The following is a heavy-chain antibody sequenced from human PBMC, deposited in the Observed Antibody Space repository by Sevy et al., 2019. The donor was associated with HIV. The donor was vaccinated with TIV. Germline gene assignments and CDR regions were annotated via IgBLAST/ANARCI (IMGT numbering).Heavy chain of an antibody. CDR3: AREGVLRWLGDWGSDAFDI. J-gene: IGHJ3*02. Sequence: GGSLRLSCAASGFTFSSYWMHWVRQAPGKGLVWDSRINSDGSSTSYADSVKGRFTISRDNAKNTLYLQMNSLRAEDTAVYYCAREGVLRWLGDWGSDAFDIWGQGTMVTVSS. D-gene: IGHD3-10*01. CDR2: INSDGSST. CDR1: GFTFSSYW. V-gene: IGHV3-74*01.